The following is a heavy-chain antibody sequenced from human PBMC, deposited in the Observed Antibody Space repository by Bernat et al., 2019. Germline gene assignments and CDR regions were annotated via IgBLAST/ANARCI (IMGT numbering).Heavy chain of an antibody. D-gene: IGHD6-13*01. CDR3: ARGTWYSSSWYPSS. CDR1: GITFSSYG. Sequence: QVQLVESGGGVVQPGRSLRLSCAASGITFSSYGMHWVRQAPGKGLEWAAVIWYDGSNKYYADSVKGRFTISRDNSKNTLYLQMNSLRAEDTAVYYCARGTWYSSSWYPSSWGQGTLVTVSS. CDR2: IWYDGSNK. V-gene: IGHV3-33*01. J-gene: IGHJ5*02.